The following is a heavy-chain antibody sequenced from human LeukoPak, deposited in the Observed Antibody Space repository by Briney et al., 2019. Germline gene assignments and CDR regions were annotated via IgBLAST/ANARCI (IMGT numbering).Heavy chain of an antibody. CDR3: ARLIAVAGTGIDY. CDR1: GGSFSGYY. CDR2: INHSGST. Sequence: SETLSLTCAVYGGSFSGYYWSWIRQPPGKGLEWIGEINHSGSTNYSPSLKSRVTISVDTSKNQFSLKLSSVTAADTAVYYCARLIAVAGTGIDYWGQGTLVTVSS. V-gene: IGHV4-34*01. J-gene: IGHJ4*02. D-gene: IGHD6-19*01.